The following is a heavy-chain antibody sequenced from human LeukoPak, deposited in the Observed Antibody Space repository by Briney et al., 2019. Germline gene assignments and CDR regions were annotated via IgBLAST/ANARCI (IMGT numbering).Heavy chain of an antibody. Sequence: PSETLSLTCTVSGGSISTYYWSWIRQPPGKGLEWIGYIYYSGSTNYNPSLKSRVTISVDTSKNQFSLKLSSVTAADTAVYYCARATLRYFDWPSRFDPWGQGTLVTVSS. CDR2: IYYSGST. CDR3: ARATLRYFDWPSRFDP. J-gene: IGHJ5*02. V-gene: IGHV4-59*01. D-gene: IGHD3-9*01. CDR1: GGSISTYY.